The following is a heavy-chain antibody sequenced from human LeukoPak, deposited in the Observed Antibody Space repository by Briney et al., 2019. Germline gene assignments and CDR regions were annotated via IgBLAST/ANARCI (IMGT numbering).Heavy chain of an antibody. CDR2: ISYDGSNK. CDR1: GFTFSSYT. Sequence: GGSLRLSCAASGFTFSSYTMHWVRQAPGKGLEWVAVISYDGSNKYYADSVKGRFTISRDNSKNTLYLQMNSLRAEDTAVYYCARSRGYYDSSGYYLLDYWGQGTLVTVSS. J-gene: IGHJ4*02. D-gene: IGHD3-22*01. CDR3: ARSRGYYDSSGYYLLDY. V-gene: IGHV3-30*04.